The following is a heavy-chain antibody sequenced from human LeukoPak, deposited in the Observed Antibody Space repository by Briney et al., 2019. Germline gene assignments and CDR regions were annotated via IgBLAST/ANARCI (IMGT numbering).Heavy chain of an antibody. CDR3: ARAQDRERYYDLHDAFDI. J-gene: IGHJ3*02. CDR1: GGSISSYY. V-gene: IGHV4-59*01. D-gene: IGHD3-3*01. CDR2: IYYSGST. Sequence: PSETLSLTCTVSGGSISSYYWSWIRQPPGKGLEWIGYIYYSGSTNYNPSLKSRVTISVDTSKNQFSLKLSSVTAADTAVYYCARAQDRERYYDLHDAFDIWGQGTMVTVSS.